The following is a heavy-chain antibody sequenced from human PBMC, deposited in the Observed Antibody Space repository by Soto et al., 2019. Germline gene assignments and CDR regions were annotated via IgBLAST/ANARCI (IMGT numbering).Heavy chain of an antibody. CDR2: IYPGDSDT. Sequence: PGESLKISCKGSGYSFTSYWIGWVRQMPGKGLEWMGIIYPGDSDTRYSPSFQGQVTISADKSISTAYLQWSSLKASDTAMYYCAFGSSSSGQNYYYYGMDVWGQGTTVTVSS. CDR3: AFGSSSSGQNYYYYGMDV. CDR1: GYSFTSYW. J-gene: IGHJ6*02. D-gene: IGHD6-6*01. V-gene: IGHV5-51*01.